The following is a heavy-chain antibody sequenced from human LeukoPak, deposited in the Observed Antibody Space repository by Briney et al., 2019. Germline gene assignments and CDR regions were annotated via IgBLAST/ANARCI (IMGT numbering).Heavy chain of an antibody. CDR3: ARDRPDFWSGYLEPDAFDI. Sequence: PSETLSLTCTVSGGSISSYYWSWIRQPPGKGLEWIGYIYYSGSTNYNPSLKSRVTISVDASKNQFSLKLSSVTAADTAVYYCARDRPDFWSGYLEPDAFDIWGQGTMVTVSS. V-gene: IGHV4-59*12. CDR1: GGSISSYY. CDR2: IYYSGST. J-gene: IGHJ3*02. D-gene: IGHD3-3*01.